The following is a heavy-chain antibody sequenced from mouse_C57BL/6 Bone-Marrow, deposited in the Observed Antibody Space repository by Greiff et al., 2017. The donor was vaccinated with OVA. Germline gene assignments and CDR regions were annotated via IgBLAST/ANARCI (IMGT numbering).Heavy chain of an antibody. CDR2: IDPANGNT. CDR1: GFNIKNTY. Sequence: EVQRVESVAELVRPGASVKLSCTASGFNIKNTYMHWVKQRPEQGLEWIGRIDPANGNTKYAPKFQGKATITADTSSNTAYLQLSSLTSEDTAIYYCARDITTVVEGFAYWGQGTLVTVSA. D-gene: IGHD1-1*01. CDR3: ARDITTVVEGFAY. J-gene: IGHJ3*01. V-gene: IGHV14-3*01.